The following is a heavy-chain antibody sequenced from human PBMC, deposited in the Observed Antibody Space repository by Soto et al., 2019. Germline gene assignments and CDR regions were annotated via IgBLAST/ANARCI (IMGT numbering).Heavy chain of an antibody. CDR1: GFTFSSYA. J-gene: IGHJ4*02. D-gene: IGHD2-15*01. CDR3: AKLGYCSGGSCYGYYIDY. Sequence: PGGSLRLSCAASGFTFSSYAMSWVRQAPGKGLEWVSAISGSGGSTYYADSVKGRFTISRDNSKNTLYLQMNSLRAEDTAVYYCAKLGYCSGGSCYGYYIDYWGQGTLVTVSS. V-gene: IGHV3-23*01. CDR2: ISGSGGST.